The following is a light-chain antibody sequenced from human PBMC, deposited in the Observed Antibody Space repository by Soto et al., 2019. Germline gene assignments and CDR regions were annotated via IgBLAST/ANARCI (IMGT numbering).Light chain of an antibody. CDR2: EDN. CDR3: QSYDSSNHVV. CDR1: SGRIASNY. V-gene: IGLV6-57*01. Sequence: NFMLTQPHSVSESPGKTVTISCTRSSGRIASNYVQWYQQRPGSSPTTVIYEDNQRPSGVPDRFSGSIDSSSNSASLTISGLKTEDEADYNCQSYDSSNHVVFGGGTKLTVL. J-gene: IGLJ2*01.